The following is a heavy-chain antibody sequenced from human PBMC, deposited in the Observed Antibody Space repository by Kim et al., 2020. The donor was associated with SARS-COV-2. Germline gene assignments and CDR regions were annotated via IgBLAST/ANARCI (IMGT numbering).Heavy chain of an antibody. Sequence: SETLSLTCSVSGGSITSYYWSWVRQPPGKGLEWIGYVHFSGSTAYTPSLKSRVTISMDTSKNQFSLRLNSVTAADTAVYYCARGTYKILTPSNTDYYYYDMDVWGQGTTVTVSS. D-gene: IGHD1-1*01. J-gene: IGHJ6*02. CDR2: VHFSGST. V-gene: IGHV4-59*01. CDR1: GGSITSYY. CDR3: ARGTYKILTPSNTDYYYYDMDV.